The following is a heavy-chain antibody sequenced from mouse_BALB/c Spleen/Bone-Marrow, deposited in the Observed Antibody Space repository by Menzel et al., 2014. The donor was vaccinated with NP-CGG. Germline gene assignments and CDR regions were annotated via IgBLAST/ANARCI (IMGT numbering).Heavy chain of an antibody. Sequence: VKLPESGAELVRPGASVKVSCKASGYTFISYWINWVKQRPGQGLEWIGNIYPSDSYTDYNQNFKDKATLTVDKSSSTAYMQHSSPTSEDSAVYYCTRQYGNYYAMDYWGQGTSVTVSS. CDR3: TRQYGNYYAMDY. J-gene: IGHJ4*01. D-gene: IGHD2-10*02. V-gene: IGHV1-69*02. CDR1: GYTFISYW. CDR2: IYPSDSYT.